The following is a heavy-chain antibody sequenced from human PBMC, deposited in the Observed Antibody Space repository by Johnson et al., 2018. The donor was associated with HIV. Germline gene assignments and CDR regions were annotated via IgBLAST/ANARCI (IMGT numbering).Heavy chain of an antibody. CDR1: GFTFSSYA. Sequence: VQLVESGGGVVQPGRSLRLSCAASGFTFSSYAMHWVRQAPGKGLEWVAVISYDGSHTYYAASVKGRFTISRDNSKNTLYLQMNSLRAEDTAGYYGARDYGDYAHDAFDIWGQGTMVTVSS. D-gene: IGHD4-17*01. CDR3: ARDYGDYAHDAFDI. V-gene: IGHV3-30-3*01. CDR2: ISYDGSHT. J-gene: IGHJ3*02.